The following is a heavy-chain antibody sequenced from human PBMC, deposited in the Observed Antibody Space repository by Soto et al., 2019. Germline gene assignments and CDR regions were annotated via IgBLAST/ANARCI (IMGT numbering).Heavy chain of an antibody. D-gene: IGHD3-22*01. V-gene: IGHV3-73*01. J-gene: IGHJ4*02. CDR1: GFTFSGPA. CDR2: IRSKANSYAT. CDR3: TRLTYYYDSSGSMGNDY. Sequence: GGSLRLSCAASGFTFSGPAMHWVRQASGKGLEWVGRIRSKANSYATAYAASVKGRFTISRDDSKNTAYLQMNSLKTEDTAVYYCTRLTYYYDSSGSMGNDYWGQGTLVTVSS.